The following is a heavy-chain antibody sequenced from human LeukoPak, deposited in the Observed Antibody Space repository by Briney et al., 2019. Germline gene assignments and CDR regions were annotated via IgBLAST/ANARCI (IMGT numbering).Heavy chain of an antibody. J-gene: IGHJ4*02. Sequence: ETLSLTCTVSGGSISSYYWSWIRQPPGKELEWIGYIYYSGSTNYSPSLKSRVTISVDTSKNQFSLKLSSVTAADTAVYYCARYGLIRGFEYWGQGTLVTVAS. CDR2: IYYSGST. D-gene: IGHD3-16*01. CDR3: ARYGLIRGFEY. CDR1: GGSISSYY. V-gene: IGHV4-59*01.